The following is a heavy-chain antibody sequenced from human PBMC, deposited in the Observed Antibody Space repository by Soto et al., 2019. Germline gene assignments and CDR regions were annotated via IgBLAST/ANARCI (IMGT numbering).Heavy chain of an antibody. CDR1: GFTFDDYA. J-gene: IGHJ3*02. CDR2: ISWNSGSI. D-gene: IGHD6-13*01. CDR3: AKDRLSSLYHAFDI. V-gene: IGHV3-9*01. Sequence: GGSLRLSCAASGFTFDDYAMHWVRQAPGKGLERVSGISWNSGSIGYADSVKGRFTISRDNAKNSLYLQMNSLRAEDTALYYCAKDRLSSLYHAFDIWGQGTMITVSS.